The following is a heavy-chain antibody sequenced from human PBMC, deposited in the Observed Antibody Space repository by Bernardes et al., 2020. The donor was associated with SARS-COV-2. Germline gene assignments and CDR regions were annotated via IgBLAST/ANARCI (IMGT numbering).Heavy chain of an antibody. CDR2: ISSSSSYI. Sequence: GGSLRLSCAASGFTVSSYSMNWVRQAPGKGLEWVSSISSSSSYIYYADSVKGRFTISRDNAKNSLYLQMNSLRAEDTAVYYCARDFRKTIFGVVIIFGGYMDVWGQGTTVTVSS. D-gene: IGHD3-3*01. CDR1: GFTVSSYS. J-gene: IGHJ6*02. V-gene: IGHV3-21*01. CDR3: ARDFRKTIFGVVIIFGGYMDV.